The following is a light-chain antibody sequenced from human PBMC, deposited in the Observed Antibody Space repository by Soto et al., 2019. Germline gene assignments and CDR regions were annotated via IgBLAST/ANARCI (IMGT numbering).Light chain of an antibody. Sequence: DIQMTQSPSSLSASAGDRVTITCQASQDISNYLNWYQQKPGKAPKLLIYDASNLETGVPSRFSGSGSGTDFSFTISSLQPEDIATSYCQQYDNPLTFGGGTKVEIK. J-gene: IGKJ4*01. CDR2: DAS. CDR3: QQYDNPLT. V-gene: IGKV1-33*01. CDR1: QDISNY.